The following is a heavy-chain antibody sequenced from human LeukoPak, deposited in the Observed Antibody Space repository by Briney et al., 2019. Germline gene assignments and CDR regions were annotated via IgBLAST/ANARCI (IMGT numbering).Heavy chain of an antibody. V-gene: IGHV1-2*02. CDR2: INPNSGDT. D-gene: IGHD2-2*01. CDR3: ARSGQLLSFDS. CDR1: GYTFTGYY. Sequence: ASVKVSCKASGYTFTGYYMHWVRQAPGQGLEWMGWINPNSGDTHYAQKFQGRVTMTSDTSITTAYMELSSLTSDDTAVHYCARSGQLLSFDSWGQGTLVTVSS. J-gene: IGHJ4*02.